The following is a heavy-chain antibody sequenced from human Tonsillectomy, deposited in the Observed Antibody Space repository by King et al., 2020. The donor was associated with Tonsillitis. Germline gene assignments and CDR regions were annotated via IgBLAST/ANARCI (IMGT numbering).Heavy chain of an antibody. V-gene: IGHV3-23*04. CDR1: GFTFSTYA. CDR2: LGAGSRNP. CDR3: ARAHTAGQWAPFDY. D-gene: IGHD6-19*01. J-gene: IGHJ4*02. Sequence: VQLVESGGGLVQPGGSLRLSCAASGFTFSTYAMSWVRQAPGKGLEWVSALGAGSRNPYYADSVRGRFTVSRDNSRSTLYLQMNSLRAEDTATYYCARAHTAGQWAPFDYWGQGILVTVSS.